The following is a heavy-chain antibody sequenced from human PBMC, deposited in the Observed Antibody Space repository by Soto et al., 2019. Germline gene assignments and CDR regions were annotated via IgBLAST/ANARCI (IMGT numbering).Heavy chain of an antibody. CDR3: VKAGGAAPPHSVNYGMDV. CDR1: GFTFSSYA. CDR2: ISSNGGST. D-gene: IGHD3-16*01. V-gene: IGHV3-64D*08. Sequence: GGSLRLSCSASGFTFSSYAMHWVRQAPGKGLEYVSAISSNGGSTYYADSVKGRFTISRDNSKNTLYLQMSSLRAEDTAVYYCVKAGGAAPPHSVNYGMDVWGQGTTVTVSS. J-gene: IGHJ6*02.